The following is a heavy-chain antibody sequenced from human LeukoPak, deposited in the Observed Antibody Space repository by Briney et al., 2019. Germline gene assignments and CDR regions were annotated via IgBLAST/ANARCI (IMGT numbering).Heavy chain of an antibody. V-gene: IGHV3-66*02. CDR3: ARGLSSSLDY. J-gene: IGHJ4*02. D-gene: IGHD6-13*01. CDR2: IYSGGST. CDR1: GFTVSSNY. Sequence: PGGSLRLSCAASGFTVSSNYMTWVRQAPGKGLEWVSVIYSGGSTYYADSVKGRFTISRDSSKNTLYLQMNSLRPEDTAVYSCARGLSSSLDYWGQGTLVTVSS.